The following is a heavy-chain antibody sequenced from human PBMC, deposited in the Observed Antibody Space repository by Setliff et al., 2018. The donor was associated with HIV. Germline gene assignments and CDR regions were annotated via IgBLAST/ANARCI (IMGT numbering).Heavy chain of an antibody. D-gene: IGHD2-8*01. CDR3: ARSYCTNGVCYRVDY. Sequence: ASVKVSCKASGDTLSDYYIHWVRQAPGQGLEWMGWINPDSGGTNYAQKFQGRVTMTRDTSISTAYMELSRLRSDDTAVYYCARSYCTNGVCYRVDYWGQGTLVTVSS. CDR1: GDTLSDYY. J-gene: IGHJ4*02. V-gene: IGHV1-2*02. CDR2: INPDSGGT.